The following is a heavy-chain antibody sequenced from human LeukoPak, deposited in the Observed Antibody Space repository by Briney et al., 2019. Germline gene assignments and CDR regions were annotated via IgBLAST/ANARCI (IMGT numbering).Heavy chain of an antibody. V-gene: IGHV3-53*01. D-gene: IGHD2-15*01. Sequence: GGSLRLSCAASGFSVSTNYMTWVRQAPGKGLEWVSVIYSGGSTYYADSVKGRFTISRDNSKNTLYLQMNSLRAEDTAVYYCARKWWENWFDSWGQGALVTVSS. CDR3: ARKWWENWFDS. J-gene: IGHJ5*01. CDR2: IYSGGST. CDR1: GFSVSTNY.